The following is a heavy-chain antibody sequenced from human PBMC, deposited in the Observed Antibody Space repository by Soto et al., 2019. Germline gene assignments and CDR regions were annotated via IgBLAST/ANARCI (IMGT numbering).Heavy chain of an antibody. CDR3: AASRGELYYYGMDV. CDR1: GFTVSSNY. Sequence: GGSLRLSCAASGFTVSSNYMSGVRQAPGKGLEWVSVIYSGGSTYYADSVKGRFTISRDNSKNTLYLQMNSLRAEDTAVYYCAASRGELYYYGMDVWGQGTTVTV. J-gene: IGHJ6*02. CDR2: IYSGGST. V-gene: IGHV3-53*01. D-gene: IGHD1-26*01.